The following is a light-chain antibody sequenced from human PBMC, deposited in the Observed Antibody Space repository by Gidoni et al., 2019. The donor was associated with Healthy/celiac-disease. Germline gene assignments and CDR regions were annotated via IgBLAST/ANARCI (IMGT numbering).Light chain of an antibody. Sequence: SSELTQDPAVSVALGQTVRITCQGDSLRSYYASWYQQKTGQAPVLVIYGKNNRPSGIPDRFSVSSSGNTASLTITGAQAEDEADYYCNSRDSSGNHVVFGGGTKLTVL. CDR2: GKN. J-gene: IGLJ2*01. CDR1: SLRSYY. CDR3: NSRDSSGNHVV. V-gene: IGLV3-19*01.